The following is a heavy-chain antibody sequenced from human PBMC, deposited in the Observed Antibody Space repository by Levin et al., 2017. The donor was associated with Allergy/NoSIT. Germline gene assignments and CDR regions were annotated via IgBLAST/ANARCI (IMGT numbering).Heavy chain of an antibody. CDR3: AKAGFEGSGNYLELGS. CDR1: GFRFSSYG. J-gene: IGHJ4*02. D-gene: IGHD3-22*01. V-gene: IGHV3-23*01. CDR2: ISGTTGRT. Sequence: GGSLRLSCAASGFRFSSYGMNWVRQAPGKGLEWVAAISGTTGRTYYAASVKGRFTISRDNSKNTLYLQMNTLRGDDTAVYYCAKAGFEGSGNYLELGSWGQGTLVTVSS.